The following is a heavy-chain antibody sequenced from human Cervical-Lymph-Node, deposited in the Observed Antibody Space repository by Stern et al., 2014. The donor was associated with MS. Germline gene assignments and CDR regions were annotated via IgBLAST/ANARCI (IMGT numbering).Heavy chain of an antibody. V-gene: IGHV7-4-1*02. J-gene: IGHJ3*02. Sequence: VQLVESGSELKKPGASVNVSCKASGYTFTKYTINWVRQAPGQGLEWMGWINNNTGNTRYAQGFTGRVVFSLDTSVSTAYLHISSLETEGTAVYYCAREQWADGFDIWGQGTKVTISS. CDR1: GYTFTKYT. CDR2: INNNTGNT. CDR3: AREQWADGFDI. D-gene: IGHD2-8*01.